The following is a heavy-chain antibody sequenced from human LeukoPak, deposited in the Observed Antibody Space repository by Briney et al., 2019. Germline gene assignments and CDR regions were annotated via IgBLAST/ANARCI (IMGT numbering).Heavy chain of an antibody. Sequence: ASVKVSCKASGGTFSSYAISWVRQAPGQGLEWMGGIIPIFGTANYAQKFQGRVTITADESTSTAYMELSSLRSEDTAVNYCAIPDYYDSRGYYYVWYFDYWGQGTLVTVSS. CDR1: GGTFSSYA. V-gene: IGHV1-69*13. CDR2: IIPIFGTA. CDR3: AIPDYYDSRGYYYVWYFDY. J-gene: IGHJ4*02. D-gene: IGHD3-22*01.